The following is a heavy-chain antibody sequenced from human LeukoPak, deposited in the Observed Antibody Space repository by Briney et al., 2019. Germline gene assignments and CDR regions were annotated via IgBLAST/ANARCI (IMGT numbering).Heavy chain of an antibody. CDR1: GFTFSSYS. V-gene: IGHV3-21*01. CDR3: AKVKDGYNYTPLFDY. CDR2: ISSSSSYI. Sequence: GGSLRLSCAASGFTFSSYSMNWVRQAPGKGLEWVSSISSSSSYIYYADSVKGRFTISRDNAKNSLYLQMNSLRAEDTAVYYCAKVKDGYNYTPLFDYWGQGTLVTVSS. J-gene: IGHJ4*02. D-gene: IGHD5-24*01.